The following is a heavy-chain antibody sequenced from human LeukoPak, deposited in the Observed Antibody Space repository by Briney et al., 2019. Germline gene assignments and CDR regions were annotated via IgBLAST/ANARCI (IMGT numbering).Heavy chain of an antibody. CDR2: ISGSGGST. J-gene: IGHJ4*02. CDR1: GFTFSSYA. D-gene: IGHD2-2*01. V-gene: IGHV3-23*01. Sequence: SGGSLRLSCAASGFTFSSYAMSWVRQAPGKGLEWVSAISGSGGSTYYADSVKGRFTISRDNSKNTLYLQMNSLRAEDTAVYYCAKGLGIVVVPAASYFDYWGQGTLVTVSS. CDR3: AKGLGIVVVPAASYFDY.